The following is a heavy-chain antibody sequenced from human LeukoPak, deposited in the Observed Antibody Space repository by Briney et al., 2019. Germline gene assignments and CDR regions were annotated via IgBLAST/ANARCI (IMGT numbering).Heavy chain of an antibody. D-gene: IGHD5-18*01. CDR2: IYYSGST. V-gene: IGHV4-39*07. CDR1: GGSISSSSYY. J-gene: IGHJ4*02. Sequence: PSETLSLTCTVSGGSISSSSYYWGWIRQPPGKGLEWIGSIYYSGSTYYNPSLKSRVTISVDTSKNQFSLKLSSVTAADTAVYYCARRGYSYGYASSGYPNYVWDYWGQGTLVTVSS. CDR3: ARRGYSYGYASSGYPNYVWDY.